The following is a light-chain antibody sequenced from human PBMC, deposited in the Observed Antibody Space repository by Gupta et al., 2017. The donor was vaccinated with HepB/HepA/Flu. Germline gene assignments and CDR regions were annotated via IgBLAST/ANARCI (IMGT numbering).Light chain of an antibody. CDR2: AAI. Sequence: DILMTQSPFSLSASGGDTITITCRASQSIDTYLNWYQQKPGKAPKLLISAAIDLQSGVPSRFSGSGSGTDVTLTISGLKPEDFATDYCQKTYDTPQTFGQGTQVDIK. V-gene: IGKV1-39*01. CDR1: QSIDTY. J-gene: IGKJ1*01. CDR3: QKTYDTPQT.